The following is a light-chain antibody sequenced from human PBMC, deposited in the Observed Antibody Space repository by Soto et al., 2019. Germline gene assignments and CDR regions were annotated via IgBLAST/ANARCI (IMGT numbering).Light chain of an antibody. CDR2: DVK. J-gene: IGLJ1*01. CDR3: NSYTTSSTYV. Sequence: QSALTQPPSASGSPGQSVIISCTGTSSDVGAYNYNYVSWYQQHPGKAPKLLIYDVKKRPSGVPDRFSGSKSGNTASLTISGLQAEDEADYYYNSYTTSSTYVFGTGTKVTVL. V-gene: IGLV2-8*01. CDR1: SSDVGAYNYNY.